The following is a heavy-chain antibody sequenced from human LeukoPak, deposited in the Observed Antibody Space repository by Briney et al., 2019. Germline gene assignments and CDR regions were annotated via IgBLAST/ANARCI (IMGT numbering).Heavy chain of an antibody. Sequence: GGSLRLSSAVSGITLSNYGMSWVRQAPGKGLEWVAGISGSGGSTTYADSVKGRFTISRDNPKNTLYLHMNNLRAEDMAVYFCAKRGVVIRVILVGFHKEAYYYDSWGQGALVTVSS. J-gene: IGHJ4*02. V-gene: IGHV3-23*01. CDR1: GITLSNYG. CDR3: AKRGVVIRVILVGFHKEAYYYDS. CDR2: ISGSGGST. D-gene: IGHD3-22*01.